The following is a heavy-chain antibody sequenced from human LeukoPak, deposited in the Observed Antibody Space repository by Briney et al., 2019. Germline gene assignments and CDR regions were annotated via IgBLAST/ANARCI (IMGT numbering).Heavy chain of an antibody. CDR1: GGSLSGYY. D-gene: IGHD1-1*01. Sequence: PSETLSLTCSVSGGSLSGYYWSWIRQTPGKGLEWFGYIYSSGTTNYNRALQSRVTISLDTAKNQFSLSVTPVTAADTAMYFCARRISSWNVYIDKWGQGIQVTVSS. CDR3: ARRISSWNVYIDK. V-gene: IGHV4-59*12. J-gene: IGHJ4*02. CDR2: IYSSGTT.